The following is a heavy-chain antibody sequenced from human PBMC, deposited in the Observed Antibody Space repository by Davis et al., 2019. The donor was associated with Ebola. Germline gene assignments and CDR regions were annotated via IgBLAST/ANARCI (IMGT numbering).Heavy chain of an antibody. V-gene: IGHV3-33*05. Sequence: GESLKISCAASGFTFSSYGMHWVRQAPGKGLEWVAVISYDGSNKYYADSVKGRFTISRDNSKNTLYLQMNSLKTEDTAVYYCTRQGQAWGQGTLVTVSS. J-gene: IGHJ5*02. CDR2: ISYDGSNK. CDR3: TRQGQA. CDR1: GFTFSSYG.